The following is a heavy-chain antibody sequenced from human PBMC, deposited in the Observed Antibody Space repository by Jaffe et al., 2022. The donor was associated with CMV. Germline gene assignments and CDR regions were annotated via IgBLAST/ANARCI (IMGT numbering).Heavy chain of an antibody. CDR3: ARDRGAAPGTSPYFDN. Sequence: QVQLQQSGPGLVKPSQTLSLTCAISGDSVSSAAWNWIRQSPSRGLEWLGRAYYRSKWYNNYAVSVKSRITINPDTSKNQFSLQLNSVTPEDTAVYYCARDRGAAPGTSPYFDNWGQGTLVTVSS. V-gene: IGHV6-1*01. CDR2: AYYRSKWYN. CDR1: GDSVSSAA. D-gene: IGHD6-13*01. J-gene: IGHJ4*02.